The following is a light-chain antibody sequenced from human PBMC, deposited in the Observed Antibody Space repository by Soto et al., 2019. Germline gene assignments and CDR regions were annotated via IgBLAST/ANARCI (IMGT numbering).Light chain of an antibody. CDR1: SSDVGGYNY. J-gene: IGLJ1*01. CDR2: EVT. V-gene: IGLV2-8*01. CDR3: SSYAGSNNLGV. Sequence: QSALTQPPSASGSPGQSVTISCTGSSSDVGGYNYVSWCQHHPGKAPKLVIYEVTKRPSGVPDRFSGSKSGNKASLTVSGLQAEDEADYYCSSYAGSNNLGVLGSGTKLTVL.